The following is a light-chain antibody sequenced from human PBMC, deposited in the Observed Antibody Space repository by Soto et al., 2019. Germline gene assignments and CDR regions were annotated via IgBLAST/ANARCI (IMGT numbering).Light chain of an antibody. CDR2: EVS. J-gene: IGLJ1*01. V-gene: IGLV2-14*01. CDR3: SSYTSSSLYV. CDR1: SSDVGRYDY. Sequence: QSALTQPASVSGSPGQSITISCTGTSSDVGRYDYVSWYQQHPGKAPKLMISEVSNRPSGVSHRFSGSKSGITASLTISGLQAEDEADYFCSSYTSSSLYVLGTGTKVTVL.